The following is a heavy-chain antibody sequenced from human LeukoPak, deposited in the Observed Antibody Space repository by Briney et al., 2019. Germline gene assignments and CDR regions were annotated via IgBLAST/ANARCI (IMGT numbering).Heavy chain of an antibody. CDR2: VFHNGNT. D-gene: IGHD3-10*01. V-gene: IGHV4-61*01. CDR1: GASVSSGRYY. Sequence: PSETLSLTCTVSGASVSSGRYYWSWIRQPPGKALEWIGYVFHNGNTKYNPSLQSRVTISLDTSKNQFSLKMTSVTAADTAVYYCSRSEGVYYGSGSSGTYYPHWFDPWGQGTLVTVSS. J-gene: IGHJ5*02. CDR3: SRSEGVYYGSGSSGTYYPHWFDP.